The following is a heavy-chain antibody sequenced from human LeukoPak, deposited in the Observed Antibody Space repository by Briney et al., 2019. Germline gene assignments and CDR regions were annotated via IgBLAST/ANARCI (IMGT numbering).Heavy chain of an antibody. Sequence: PGGSLRLSCAASGLTFSNYWMHWVRQAPGKGLVWVSRINSDGSSTSYADSVKGRFTISRDNAKNTLYLQMNSLRAEDTAVYYCVRVVVKRNDLAYWGQGTLVTVSS. D-gene: IGHD3-22*01. CDR2: INSDGSST. CDR1: GLTFSNYW. V-gene: IGHV3-74*01. J-gene: IGHJ4*02. CDR3: VRVVVKRNDLAY.